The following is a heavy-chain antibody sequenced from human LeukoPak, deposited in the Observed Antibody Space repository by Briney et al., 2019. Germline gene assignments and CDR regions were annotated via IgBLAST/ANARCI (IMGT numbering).Heavy chain of an antibody. V-gene: IGHV4-59*01. CDR3: ARFTMRGWYYFDY. D-gene: IGHD6-19*01. J-gene: IGHJ4*02. CDR1: GDSFTSYY. CDR2: IYHSGNT. Sequence: SETLSLTCSVSGDSFTSYYWSWIRQPPGQGLEWIAYIYHSGNTNSNPSLKSRVTTSIDTSTNQFSLRLSSVTAADTAVYYCARFTMRGWYYFDYWGQGILVTVSS.